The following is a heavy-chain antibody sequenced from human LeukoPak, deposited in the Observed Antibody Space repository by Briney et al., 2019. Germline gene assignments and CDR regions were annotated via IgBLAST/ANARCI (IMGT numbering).Heavy chain of an antibody. J-gene: IGHJ4*02. Sequence: SETLSLTCTVSGGSISSSSYYWGWIRQPPGKGLEWIGSIYYSGSTYYNPSLKSRVTISVDTSKNQFSLRLSSVTAADTAVFYCARQSGGAAVTTIFDYWGQGTLVTVSS. CDR1: GGSISSSSYY. CDR2: IYYSGST. V-gene: IGHV4-39*01. D-gene: IGHD4-17*01. CDR3: ARQSGGAAVTTIFDY.